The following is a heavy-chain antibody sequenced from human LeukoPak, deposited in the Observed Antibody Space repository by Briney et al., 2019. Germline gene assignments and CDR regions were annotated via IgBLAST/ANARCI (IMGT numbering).Heavy chain of an antibody. CDR1: GGSISSYY. V-gene: IGHV4-59*08. J-gene: IGHJ4*02. CDR2: IYYSGST. CDR3: ARSPNDYDSSGYYSS. Sequence: SETLSLTCTVFGGSISSYYWSWIRQPPGKGLEWIGYIYYSGSTNYNPSLKSRVTISVDTSKNQFSLKLSSVTAADTAVYYCARSPNDYDSSGYYSSWGQGTLVTVSS. D-gene: IGHD3-22*01.